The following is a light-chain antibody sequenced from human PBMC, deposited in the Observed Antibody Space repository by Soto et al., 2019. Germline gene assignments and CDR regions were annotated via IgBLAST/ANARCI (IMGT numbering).Light chain of an antibody. CDR2: DAS. V-gene: IGKV3-11*01. Sequence: EIVLTQSPATLSLSPGERATLSCRASQSVSSYLAWYQQKPGQAPRLLIYDASNRATGIPARFSGSGSGTDFTFTISSLGPEDFSVYYCQQRSNWPRTFGQGTKVDIK. CDR3: QQRSNWPRT. CDR1: QSVSSY. J-gene: IGKJ1*01.